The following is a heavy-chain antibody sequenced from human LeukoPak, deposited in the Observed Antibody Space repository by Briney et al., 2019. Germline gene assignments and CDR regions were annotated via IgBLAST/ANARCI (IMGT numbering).Heavy chain of an antibody. CDR2: INHSGST. D-gene: IGHD2-2*01. Sequence: SETLSLTCTVSGGSISSYYWSWIRQPPGKGLEWIGEINHSGSTDYNPSLKSRVTISVDTSKNQFSLKLNSVTAADTAVYYCARGVHIVLIPAAHNWFDPWGQGTLVTVSS. V-gene: IGHV4-34*01. CDR3: ARGVHIVLIPAAHNWFDP. J-gene: IGHJ5*02. CDR1: GGSISSYY.